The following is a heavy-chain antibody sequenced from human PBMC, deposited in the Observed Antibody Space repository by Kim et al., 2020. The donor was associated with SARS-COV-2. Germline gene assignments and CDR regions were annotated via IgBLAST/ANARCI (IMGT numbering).Heavy chain of an antibody. V-gene: IGHV3-15*01. D-gene: IGHD3-16*01. Sequence: GGSLRLSCAVSGIPFSNAWFNWVRQAPGKGLEWVGRIKSRSDGGTGDLAAPVKDRFAISRDDSKNMLYLVMNSLRTDDSGVYYCTTVSMRWGQGTLVTVS. CDR2: IKSRSDGGTG. J-gene: IGHJ4*02. CDR3: TTVSMR. CDR1: GIPFSNAW.